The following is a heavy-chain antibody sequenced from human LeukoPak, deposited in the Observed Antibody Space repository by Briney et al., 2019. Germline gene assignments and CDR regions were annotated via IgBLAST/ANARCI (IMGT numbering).Heavy chain of an antibody. CDR3: ARGDSRGYYYTSGFDP. J-gene: IGHJ5*02. V-gene: IGHV3-74*01. CDR2: INSDESST. D-gene: IGHD3-22*01. Sequence: PGGSLRLSCAASGFTFSNYWMPWFRQAPGKGLVWVSRINSDESSTVYADSVKGRFTISRDNAKNTLHLQMNSLRAEDTAVYYCARGDSRGYYYTSGFDPWGQGTLVTVSS. CDR1: GFTFSNYW.